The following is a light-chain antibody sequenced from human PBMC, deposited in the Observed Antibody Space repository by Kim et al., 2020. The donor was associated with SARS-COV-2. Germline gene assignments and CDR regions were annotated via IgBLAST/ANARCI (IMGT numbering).Light chain of an antibody. J-gene: IGLJ2*01. V-gene: IGLV1-44*01. CDR3: AAWDDSLNGVV. Sequence: GQTVTISCSGSTSNIGSNTVNLYRHLPGTAPKLLIYTSDQRPSGVPDRFSGSKSGTSATLAISGLQSEDEADYYCAAWDDSLNGVVFGGGTQLTVL. CDR1: TSNIGSNT. CDR2: TSD.